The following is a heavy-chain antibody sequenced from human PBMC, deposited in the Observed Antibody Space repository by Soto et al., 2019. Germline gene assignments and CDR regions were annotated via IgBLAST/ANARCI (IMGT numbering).Heavy chain of an antibody. CDR3: AKEKAVLTFDH. D-gene: IGHD2-15*01. CDR2: ISSGGGTI. V-gene: IGHV3-23*01. J-gene: IGHJ4*02. CDR1: GFSFSSYS. Sequence: GGSLRLSCEASGFSFSSYSMSWVRQAPGRGLEWVSSISSGGGTITYAESVKGRFTISRDNSKGTLSLQMNSLRGDDTAVYYCAKEKAVLTFDHWGQGTLVTVSS.